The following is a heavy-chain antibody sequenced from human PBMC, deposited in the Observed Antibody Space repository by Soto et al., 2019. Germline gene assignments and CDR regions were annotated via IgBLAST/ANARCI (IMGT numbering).Heavy chain of an antibody. V-gene: IGHV1-46*01. J-gene: IGHJ4*02. CDR3: ARVYGLVQHDDFWSGYYDY. D-gene: IGHD3-3*01. CDR1: GYTFTNNY. Sequence: QVQLVQSGAEVKKPGASVKTSCKASGYTFTNNYINWVRQAPGQGLERVGLIKPGGGRTTYAQNCRGRVTTTRDTSTGTVYMEVSSLRSEDTAVDYCARVYGLVQHDDFWSGYYDYWGEGTLVTVSS. CDR2: IKPGGGRT.